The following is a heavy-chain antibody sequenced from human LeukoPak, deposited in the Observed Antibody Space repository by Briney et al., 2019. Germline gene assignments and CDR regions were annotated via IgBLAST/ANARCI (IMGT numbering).Heavy chain of an antibody. J-gene: IGHJ4*02. CDR2: INHSGST. Sequence: SETLSLTCAVYGGSFSSYYWSWIRQPPGKGLEWIGEINHSGSTNYNPSLKSRVTISVDTPKNQFSLKLSSVTAADTAVYYCARRAVITMIVVVITSHFDYWGQGTLVTVSS. V-gene: IGHV4-34*01. CDR3: ARRAVITMIVVVITSHFDY. CDR1: GGSFSSYY. D-gene: IGHD3-22*01.